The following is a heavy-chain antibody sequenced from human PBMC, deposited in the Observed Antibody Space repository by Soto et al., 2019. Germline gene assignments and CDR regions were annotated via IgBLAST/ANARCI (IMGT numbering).Heavy chain of an antibody. Sequence: QVQLVQSGAEVKKPGSSVKVSCKASGGTFSSYSINWVRQAPGQGLEWMGWISGYNGNTNYAQTVQGRVTMTTDTSTGTVYMELRSLKSDDTAIYYCSRFIMVGGWFDPNYYHGMDVWGQGTTVTVSS. D-gene: IGHD6-19*01. CDR3: SRFIMVGGWFDPNYYHGMDV. CDR2: ISGYNGNT. CDR1: GGTFSSYS. J-gene: IGHJ6*02. V-gene: IGHV1-18*01.